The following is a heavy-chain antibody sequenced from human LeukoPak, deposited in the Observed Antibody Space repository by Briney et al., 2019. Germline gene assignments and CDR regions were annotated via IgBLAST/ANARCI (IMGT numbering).Heavy chain of an antibody. J-gene: IGHJ3*02. CDR3: GKNRYSGSLSPFDI. V-gene: IGHV3-23*01. CDR2: ISGGGGNT. D-gene: IGHD1-26*01. Sequence: GGSLRLSCAASGFTFSDYYMSWVRQAPGKGLEWVSAISGGGGNTYHADSVKGRFTISRDNSKNTLYLQMNSLRAEDTAVYYCGKNRYSGSLSPFDIWGQGTMVTVSS. CDR1: GFTFSDYY.